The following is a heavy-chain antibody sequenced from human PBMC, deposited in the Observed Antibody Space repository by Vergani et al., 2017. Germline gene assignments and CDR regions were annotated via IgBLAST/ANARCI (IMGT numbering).Heavy chain of an antibody. J-gene: IGHJ4*02. CDR1: GGTFSSYA. CDR3: ARDRHSSGWSHSLSQFDY. Sequence: QVQLVQSGAEVKKPGASVKVSCKASGGTFSSYAISWVRQAPGQGLEWMGGIIPIFGTANYAQKFQGRVTITADESTSTAYMELSSLRSEDTAVYYCARDRHSSGWSHSLSQFDYWGQGTLVTVSS. V-gene: IGHV1-69*01. D-gene: IGHD6-19*01. CDR2: IIPIFGTA.